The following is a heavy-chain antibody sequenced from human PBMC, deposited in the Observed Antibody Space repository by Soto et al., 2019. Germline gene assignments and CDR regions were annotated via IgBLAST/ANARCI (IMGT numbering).Heavy chain of an antibody. CDR3: AREGYYDSSGSNWFDP. CDR1: GYTFTSYG. Sequence: ASVKVSCKASGYTFTSYGISWVRQAPGQGLEWMGWISAYNGNTNYAQKLQGRVTMTTDTFTSTAYMELRSLRSDDTAVYYCAREGYYDSSGSNWFDPWGQGTLVTVSS. D-gene: IGHD3-22*01. V-gene: IGHV1-18*01. J-gene: IGHJ5*02. CDR2: ISAYNGNT.